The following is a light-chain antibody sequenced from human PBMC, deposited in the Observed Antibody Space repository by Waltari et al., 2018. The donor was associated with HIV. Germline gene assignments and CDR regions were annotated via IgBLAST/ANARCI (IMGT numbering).Light chain of an antibody. CDR3: SYTGTNSLH. Sequence: QSALTQPASVSGSPGQSITISCTGASSDVGCYDCISWYQQHPGKAPRLIIYEVTKRPSGVSNRFFGSKSANTASLTISGLQADDEADYYCSYTGTNSLHFGGGTKVTVL. J-gene: IGLJ2*01. CDR1: SSDVGCYDC. V-gene: IGLV2-14*01. CDR2: EVT.